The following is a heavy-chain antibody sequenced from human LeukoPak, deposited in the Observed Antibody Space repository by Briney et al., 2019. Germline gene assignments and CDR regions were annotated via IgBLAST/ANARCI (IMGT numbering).Heavy chain of an antibody. V-gene: IGHV4-59*01. CDR3: ARGKVQGVIFDY. CDR1: GGSISSYY. Sequence: SETLSLTCTVSGGSISSYYWSWIRQPPGKGLEWIGYIYYSGRTNYNPSLKSRVTISVDTSKNQFSLKLSSVTAADTAVYYCARGKVQGVIFDYWGQGTLVTVSS. D-gene: IGHD3-10*01. J-gene: IGHJ4*02. CDR2: IYYSGRT.